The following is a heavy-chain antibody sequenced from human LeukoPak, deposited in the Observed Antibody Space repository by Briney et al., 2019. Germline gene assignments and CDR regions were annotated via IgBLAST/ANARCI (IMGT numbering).Heavy chain of an antibody. J-gene: IGHJ3*02. CDR1: VGSISSSSYY. Sequence: SETLSLTCTVSVGSISSSSYYWGWIRQPPGKGLEWIGSIYYSGSTYYNPSLKSRVTISVDTSKNQFSLKLSSVTAADTAVYYCARRDRVGAFDIWGQGTMVTVSS. CDR2: IYYSGST. CDR3: ARRDRVGAFDI. V-gene: IGHV4-39*01. D-gene: IGHD3-22*01.